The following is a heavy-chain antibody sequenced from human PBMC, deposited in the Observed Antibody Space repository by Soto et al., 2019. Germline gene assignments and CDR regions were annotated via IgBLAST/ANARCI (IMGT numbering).Heavy chain of an antibody. CDR2: IISSGGST. V-gene: IGHV3-23*01. CDR1: GYTFRSYA. CDR3: ARAETSGIHYFDY. Sequence: QPWRSIRLACAASGYTFRSYAMSWVRQYPGKGQEWVSAIISSGGSTYYADAVKGRFTISRDNSKNTLYLQMNSLRAEDTAVYYCARAETSGIHYFDYWGQGSLVTVSS. D-gene: IGHD6-13*01. J-gene: IGHJ4*02.